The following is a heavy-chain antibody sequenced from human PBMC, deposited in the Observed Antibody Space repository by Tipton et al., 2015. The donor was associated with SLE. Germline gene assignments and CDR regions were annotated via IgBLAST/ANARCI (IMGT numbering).Heavy chain of an antibody. J-gene: IGHJ4*02. V-gene: IGHV3-53*01. Sequence: GSLRLSCAASGFTVSSKYMSWVRQAPGKGLQWVSVIYSGGSTYYADSVKGRFTISRDNSKNTLYLQMNSLRAEDTAVYYCASGWELSFDYWGQGTLVTVSS. D-gene: IGHD1-26*01. CDR1: GFTVSSKY. CDR3: ASGWELSFDY. CDR2: IYSGGST.